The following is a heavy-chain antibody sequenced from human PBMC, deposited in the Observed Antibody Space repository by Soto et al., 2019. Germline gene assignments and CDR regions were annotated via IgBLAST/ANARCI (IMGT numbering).Heavy chain of an antibody. J-gene: IGHJ4*02. D-gene: IGHD5-12*01. CDR1: GATISSGGYY. CDR2: IYYSGSA. V-gene: IGHV4-31*03. Sequence: QVQLQESGPGLVEPSQTLSPSCTVSGATISSGGYYWSWIRQLPGKGLEWIGYIYYSGSAYYNPSLKSRVTMSLDTSKNQFSLKLSSVTAADTAVYYCAREREYSANFFDYWGQGALVTVSS. CDR3: AREREYSANFFDY.